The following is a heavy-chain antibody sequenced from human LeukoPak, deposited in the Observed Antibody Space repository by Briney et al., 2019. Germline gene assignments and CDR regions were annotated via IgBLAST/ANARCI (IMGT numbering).Heavy chain of an antibody. CDR1: GGSISSYY. V-gene: IGHV4-59*01. Sequence: PSETLSLTCTVSGGSISSYYWSWIRQPPGKGLEWIGYIYYSGSTNYNPSLKSRVTISVDTSKNQFSLKLSSVTAADTAVYYCARANPLWGGYPELDYWGQGTLVTVSS. CDR2: IYYSGST. D-gene: IGHD3-3*01. J-gene: IGHJ4*02. CDR3: ARANPLWGGYPELDY.